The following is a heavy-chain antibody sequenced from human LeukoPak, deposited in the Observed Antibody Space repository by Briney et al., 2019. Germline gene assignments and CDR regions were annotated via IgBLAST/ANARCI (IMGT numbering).Heavy chain of an antibody. Sequence: GGSLRLSCAASGFTFSDYYMSWIRQAPGKGLEWVSYISSSGSTIYYADSVKGRFTISRDNAKNSLYLQMNSLRAEDTAVYYCARDYYGDYFVYNWFDPWGQGTLVTVSS. CDR2: ISSSGSTI. CDR3: ARDYYGDYFVYNWFDP. J-gene: IGHJ5*02. CDR1: GFTFSDYY. D-gene: IGHD4-17*01. V-gene: IGHV3-11*04.